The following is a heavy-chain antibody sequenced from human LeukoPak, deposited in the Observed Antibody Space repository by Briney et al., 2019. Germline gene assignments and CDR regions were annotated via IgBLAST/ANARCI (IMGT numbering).Heavy chain of an antibody. Sequence: PSETLSLTCTVSGGSISSSSYYWGWIRQPPGKGLEWIGSIYYTGSTYYNPSLKSRVTISVDTSKNQLSLKLSSVSAADTAVYYCARTHSGSYYGLDYWGQGTLVTVSS. D-gene: IGHD1-26*01. CDR2: IYYTGST. V-gene: IGHV4-39*01. CDR1: GGSISSSSYY. J-gene: IGHJ4*02. CDR3: ARTHSGSYYGLDY.